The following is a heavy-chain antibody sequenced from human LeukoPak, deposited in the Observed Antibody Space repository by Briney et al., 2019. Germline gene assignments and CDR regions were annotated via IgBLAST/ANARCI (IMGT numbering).Heavy chain of an antibody. J-gene: IGHJ4*02. CDR2: ISSSSSYI. CDR1: GFTFSSYS. CDR3: ARDQSEDYYDSSGGIDY. V-gene: IGHV3-21*01. D-gene: IGHD3-22*01. Sequence: PGGSLRPSCAASGFTFSSYSMNWVRQAPGKGLEWVSSISSSSSYIYYADSVKGRFTISRDNAKNSLYLQMNSLRAEDTAVYYCARDQSEDYYDSSGGIDYWGQGTLVTVSS.